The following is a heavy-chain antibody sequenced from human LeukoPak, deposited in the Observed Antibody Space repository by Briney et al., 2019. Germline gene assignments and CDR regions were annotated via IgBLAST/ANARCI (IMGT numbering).Heavy chain of an antibody. CDR3: ARDPCSGGSCQYYYYYYYMDV. J-gene: IGHJ6*03. Sequence: GGSLRLSCAASGFTFSSYWMHWVRQAPGKGLVWVSRINSDGSSTSYADSVKGRFTISRDNAKNSLYLQMNSLRAEDTAVYYCARDPCSGGSCQYYYYYYYMDVWGKGTTVTVSS. CDR2: INSDGSST. D-gene: IGHD2-15*01. CDR1: GFTFSSYW. V-gene: IGHV3-74*01.